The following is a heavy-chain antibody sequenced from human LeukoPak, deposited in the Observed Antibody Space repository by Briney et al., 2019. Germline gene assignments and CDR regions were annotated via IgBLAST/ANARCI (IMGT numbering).Heavy chain of an antibody. J-gene: IGHJ4*02. CDR1: GFTFSSYS. Sequence: PGGSLRLSCAASGFTFSSYSMNWVRQAPGKGLEWVSSMSSSRSDIHYADSVKGRFTISRDNAKNSLYLQMNSLRAEDTAVYYCARETYYYDSSGYYCYYFDYWGQGTLVTVAS. V-gene: IGHV3-21*01. D-gene: IGHD3-22*01. CDR2: MSSSRSDI. CDR3: ARETYYYDSSGYYCYYFDY.